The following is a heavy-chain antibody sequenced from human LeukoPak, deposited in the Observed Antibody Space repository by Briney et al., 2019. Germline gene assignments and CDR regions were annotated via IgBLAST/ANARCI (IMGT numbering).Heavy chain of an antibody. J-gene: IGHJ4*02. CDR2: IIPIFGTA. CDR3: ARDHSSSSQLLDY. CDR1: GGTFSSYA. Sequence: GASVKVSCKASGGTFSSYAISWVRQAPGQGLEWMGGIIPIFGTANYAQKFQGRFTMTTDTSTSTANMELRSLRSDDTAVYYCARDHSSSSQLLDYWGQGTLVTISS. D-gene: IGHD6-13*01. V-gene: IGHV1-69*05.